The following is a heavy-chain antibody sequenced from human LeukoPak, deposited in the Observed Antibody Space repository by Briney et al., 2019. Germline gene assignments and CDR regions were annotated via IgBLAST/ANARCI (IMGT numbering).Heavy chain of an antibody. J-gene: IGHJ6*03. CDR3: ARAFYPGYYSYMAV. D-gene: IGHD3-3*02. V-gene: IGHV4-4*07. CDR2: IYSSGRS. CDR1: GGSISSYY. Sequence: SETLSLTCTVSGGSISSYYWSWIRQPAGKGLEWIGRIYSSGRSNYNPSLKSRATMSVDTSKNQFSLKLSSVTAADTAAYYCARAFYPGYYSYMAVWGKGTTVTVSS.